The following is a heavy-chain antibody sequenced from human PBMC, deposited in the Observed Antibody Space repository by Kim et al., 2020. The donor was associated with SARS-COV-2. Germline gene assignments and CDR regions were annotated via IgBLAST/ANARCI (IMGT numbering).Heavy chain of an antibody. Sequence: LSLTCAASGFTFGDYGMSWVRQAPGKGLEWVSGINWNGGSTGYADSVKGRFTISRDNAKNSLYLQMNSLRAEDTALYYCARGIQLWLQGGLVAHLDYWGQGTLVTVSS. CDR3: ARGIQLWLQGGLVAHLDY. CDR2: INWNGGST. D-gene: IGHD5-18*01. CDR1: GFTFGDYG. V-gene: IGHV3-20*04. J-gene: IGHJ4*02.